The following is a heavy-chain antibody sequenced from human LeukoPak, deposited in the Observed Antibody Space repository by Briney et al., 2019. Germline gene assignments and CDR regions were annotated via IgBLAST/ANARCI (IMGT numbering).Heavy chain of an antibody. Sequence: SQTLSLTCAISGDSLSNNNVTWNWIRQSPSRGLEWLGRTYYRPKFNTDYAVSVKSRIAINSDTSKNQFSLQLNSVTLKDTGVYYCAGGSHSSFDYWGQGTLVTVSS. D-gene: IGHD3-16*01. CDR3: AGGSHSSFDY. V-gene: IGHV6-1*01. CDR1: GDSLSNNNVT. J-gene: IGHJ4*02. CDR2: TYYRPKFNT.